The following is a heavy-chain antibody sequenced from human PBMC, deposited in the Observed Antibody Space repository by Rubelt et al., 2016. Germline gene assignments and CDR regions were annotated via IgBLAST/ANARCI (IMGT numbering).Heavy chain of an antibody. Sequence: IGSIYYSGSTYYNPSLKSRVTISVDTSKNQFSLKLSSVTAADTAVYYCATMTTVTTGHFDYWGQGTLVTVSS. V-gene: IGHV4-39*01. CDR3: ATMTTVTTGHFDY. CDR2: IYYSGST. D-gene: IGHD4-17*01. J-gene: IGHJ4*02.